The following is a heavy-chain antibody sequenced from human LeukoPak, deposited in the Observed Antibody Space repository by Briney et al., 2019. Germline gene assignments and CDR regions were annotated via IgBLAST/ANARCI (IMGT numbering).Heavy chain of an antibody. J-gene: IGHJ5*02. D-gene: IGHD2-2*02. CDR3: ARHLIVVPAAINWLDP. V-gene: IGHV4-34*01. Sequence: SETLSFTCAVYGGSFSGYYWSWIRQPPGKGLEWIGEINHSGSTYYNPSLRSRVTISVDTSKNQFSLKLSSVTAADTAVYYCARHLIVVPAAINWLDPWGQGTLVTVSS. CDR1: GGSFSGYY. CDR2: INHSGST.